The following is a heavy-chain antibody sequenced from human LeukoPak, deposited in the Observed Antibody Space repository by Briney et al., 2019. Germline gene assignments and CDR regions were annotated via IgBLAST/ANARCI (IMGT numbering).Heavy chain of an antibody. CDR2: IYYSGST. Sequence: SETLSLTCTVSGGSISSYYWGWIRQPPGKGLEWIGSIYYSGSTYYNPSLKSRVTISVDTSKNQFSLKLSSVTAADTAVYYCARIIAVAGDVDYWGQGTLVTVSS. V-gene: IGHV4-39*01. CDR1: GGSISSYY. D-gene: IGHD6-19*01. J-gene: IGHJ4*02. CDR3: ARIIAVAGDVDY.